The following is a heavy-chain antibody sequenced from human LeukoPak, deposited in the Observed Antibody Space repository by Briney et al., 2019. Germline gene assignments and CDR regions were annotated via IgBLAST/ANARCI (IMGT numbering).Heavy chain of an antibody. CDR2: ISYDGSNK. J-gene: IGHJ5*02. V-gene: IGHV3-30*18. D-gene: IGHD1-7*01. CDR1: GFTFSSYG. CDR3: AKGGTGTILGSFDP. Sequence: PGGSLRLSCAASGFTFSSYGMHWVRQAPGKGLEWVAVISYDGSNKYYADSVKGRFTISRDNSKNTLYLQMNSLRAEDTAVYYCAKGGTGTILGSFDPWGQGTLVTVSS.